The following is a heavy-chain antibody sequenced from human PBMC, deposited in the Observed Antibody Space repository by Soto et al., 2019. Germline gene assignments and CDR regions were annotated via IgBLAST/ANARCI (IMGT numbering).Heavy chain of an antibody. Sequence: QVQLEQSGAEVKKPGSSVKVSCKASGGTLSDHGVAWLRQAPGQGLEWMGGTIPVFNTAKYAQKIQGRVTVTADKFQTICYRELSSLRSEDTVFYFCARGVYGSGNYYTGPSAFDIWGQGTMVIVSS. CDR1: GGTLSDHG. J-gene: IGHJ3*02. V-gene: IGHV1-69*06. D-gene: IGHD3-10*01. CDR3: ARGVYGSGNYYTGPSAFDI. CDR2: TIPVFNTA.